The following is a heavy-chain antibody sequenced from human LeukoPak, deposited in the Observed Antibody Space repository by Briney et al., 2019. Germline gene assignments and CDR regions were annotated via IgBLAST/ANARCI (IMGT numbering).Heavy chain of an antibody. J-gene: IGHJ4*02. D-gene: IGHD2-15*01. CDR2: ISWNSGSI. CDR1: GFTASYNY. CDR3: AKDKARYCSGGSCHLLDY. Sequence: GGSLRLSCAASGFTASYNYMSWVRQAPGKGLEWVSGISWNSGSIGYADSVKGRFTISRDNAKNSLYLQMNSLRAEDTALYYCAKDKARYCSGGSCHLLDYWGQGTLVTVSS. V-gene: IGHV3-9*02.